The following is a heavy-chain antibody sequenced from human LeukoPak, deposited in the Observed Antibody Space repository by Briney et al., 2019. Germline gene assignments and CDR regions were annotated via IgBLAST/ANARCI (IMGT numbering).Heavy chain of an antibody. D-gene: IGHD1-1*01. CDR2: ISAYNGNT. Sequence: ASVKVSCKASGYTFTSDGISWVRQAPGQGLEWMGWISAYNGNTNYAQKLQGRVTMTTDTSTSTAYMELRSLRSDDTAVYYCARVIGTTGMTRGEGDYFDYWGQGTLVTVSS. V-gene: IGHV1-18*04. J-gene: IGHJ4*02. CDR3: ARVIGTTGMTRGEGDYFDY. CDR1: GYTFTSDG.